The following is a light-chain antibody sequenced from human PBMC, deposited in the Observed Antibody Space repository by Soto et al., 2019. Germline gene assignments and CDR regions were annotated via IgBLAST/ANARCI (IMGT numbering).Light chain of an antibody. J-gene: IGLJ2*01. CDR2: EVS. CDR1: SSDVGGYNY. V-gene: IGLV2-8*01. Sequence: QSVLTQPPSASGSPGQSVPISCTGPSSDVGGYNYVSWYQQHPGKAPKVMIYEVSKRPSGVPDRFSGSKSGNTASLTVSGLQAEDEADYYCSSYAGSNTVVFGGGTKLTVL. CDR3: SSYAGSNTVV.